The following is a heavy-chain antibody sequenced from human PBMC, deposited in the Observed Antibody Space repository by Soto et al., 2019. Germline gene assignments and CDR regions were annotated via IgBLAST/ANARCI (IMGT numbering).Heavy chain of an antibody. CDR3: ARVVVVAATPWFVDY. Sequence: SDTLSLTCTVSGGSISSGGYYWSWLRQHPGKGLEWIGYIYYSGSTYYNPSLKSRVTISVDTSKNQFSLKLSSVTAADTAVYYCARVVVVAATPWFVDYWGQGTLVTVSS. CDR2: IYYSGST. CDR1: GGSISSGGYY. V-gene: IGHV4-31*03. J-gene: IGHJ4*02. D-gene: IGHD2-15*01.